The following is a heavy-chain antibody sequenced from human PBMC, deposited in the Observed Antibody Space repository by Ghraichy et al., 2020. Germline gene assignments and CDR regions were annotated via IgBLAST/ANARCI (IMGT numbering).Heavy chain of an antibody. CDR3: AGRTLVPPCDH. Sequence: SETLSLTCTLSGDSFHGYSWSWLRQSPGEGLEWIGHIKPGGSTNYNPSLKGRVTISTDTSKNQVSLQLTSVTAADTAVYFCAGRTLVPPCDHWGQGTLGTVS. D-gene: IGHD1-26*01. CDR2: IKPGGST. V-gene: IGHV4-34*01. J-gene: IGHJ4*02. CDR1: GDSFHGYS.